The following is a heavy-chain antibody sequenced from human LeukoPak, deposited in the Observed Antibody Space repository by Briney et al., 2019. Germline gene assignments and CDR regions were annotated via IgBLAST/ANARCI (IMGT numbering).Heavy chain of an antibody. V-gene: IGHV1-18*01. J-gene: IGHJ4*02. CDR1: TYTFTRYG. Sequence: ASVKVSCKASTYTFTRYGISWVGQAPGQGLEWMGWISGYNGNTNYAQKFLGRVSMTADTATSTAYMELRSLTSDDTAMYYCARSGRGTYYYFDLWGQGTLVTVSS. CDR2: ISGYNGNT. D-gene: IGHD5-12*01. CDR3: ARSGRGTYYYFDL.